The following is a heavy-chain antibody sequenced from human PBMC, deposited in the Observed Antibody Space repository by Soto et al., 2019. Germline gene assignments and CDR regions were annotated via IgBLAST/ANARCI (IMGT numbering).Heavy chain of an antibody. J-gene: IGHJ4*02. Sequence: QMQLVESGGGVVQPGRSLRLSCVGSGFSFSISDMYWLRQTPGKGLEWVAVISYDGTIKFYTDSLKGRFTISRDNSKNTVYLQMSSLRPEVTAVYFCARNGAGSYFNYWGQGTLVTVSS. CDR3: ARNGAGSYFNY. CDR2: ISYDGTIK. D-gene: IGHD3-10*01. V-gene: IGHV3-30*03. CDR1: GFSFSISD.